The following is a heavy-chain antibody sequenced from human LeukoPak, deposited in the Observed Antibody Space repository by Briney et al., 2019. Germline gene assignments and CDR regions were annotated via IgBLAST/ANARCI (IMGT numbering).Heavy chain of an antibody. CDR1: GGSISSYY. J-gene: IGHJ4*02. D-gene: IGHD3-9*01. CDR3: ARGSPKLRYFAH. CDR2: INHSGST. Sequence: SETLSLTCTVSGGSISSYYWSWIRQPPGKGLEWIGEINHSGSTNYNPSLKSRVTTSVDTSKNQFSLKLSSVTAADTAVYYCARGSPKLRYFAHWGQGTLVTVSS. V-gene: IGHV4-34*01.